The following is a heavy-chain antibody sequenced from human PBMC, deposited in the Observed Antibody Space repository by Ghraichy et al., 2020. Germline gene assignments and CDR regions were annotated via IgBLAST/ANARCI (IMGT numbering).Heavy chain of an antibody. CDR2: IYYSGST. D-gene: IGHD5-12*01. J-gene: IGHJ6*02. V-gene: IGHV4-59*01. CDR3: ARDRVHSGYETYYYYYGMDV. Sequence: SETLSLTCTVSGGSISSYYWSWIRQPPGKGLEWIGYIYYSGSTNYNPSLKSRVTISVDTSKNQFSLKLSSVTAAATAVYYCARDRVHSGYETYYYYYGMDVWGQGTTVTVSS. CDR1: GGSISSYY.